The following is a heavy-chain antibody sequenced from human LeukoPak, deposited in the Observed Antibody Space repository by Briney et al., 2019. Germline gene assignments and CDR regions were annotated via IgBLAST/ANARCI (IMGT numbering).Heavy chain of an antibody. D-gene: IGHD6-13*01. V-gene: IGHV3-7*01. CDR3: ARGHSSSWYMDV. CDR1: GFTVSSNY. Sequence: GGSLRLSCAASGFTVSSNYMSWVRQAKGKGLECVAKIREDGSEKHYVDSVKGRFIISRDNSKNSLYLQMNSLRAEDTAVYYCARGHSSSWYMDVWGKGTTVTISS. J-gene: IGHJ6*03. CDR2: IREDGSEK.